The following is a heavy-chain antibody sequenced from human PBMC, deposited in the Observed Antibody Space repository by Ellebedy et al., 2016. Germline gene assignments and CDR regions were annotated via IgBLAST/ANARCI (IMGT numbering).Heavy chain of an antibody. D-gene: IGHD5-18*01. Sequence: ASVKVSCXASGYTFTSYGISWVRQAPGQGLEWMGWISAYNGNTNYAQKLQGRVTMTTDTSTSTAYMELRSLRSDDTAVYYCARTIRSGYSYGYGLRYYYYYMDVWGKGTTVTVSS. J-gene: IGHJ6*03. CDR1: GYTFTSYG. V-gene: IGHV1-18*01. CDR3: ARTIRSGYSYGYGLRYYYYYMDV. CDR2: ISAYNGNT.